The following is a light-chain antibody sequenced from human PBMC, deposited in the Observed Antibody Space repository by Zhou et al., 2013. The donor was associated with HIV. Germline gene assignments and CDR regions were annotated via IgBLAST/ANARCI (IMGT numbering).Light chain of an antibody. CDR1: QNVGAY. J-gene: IGKJ4*01. V-gene: IGKV1-12*01. Sequence: DIQMTQSPSIVSASVGDRVTITCRASQNVGAYLAWYQQKRGEAPKLLIYKASTLQSGVPSRFSGSGYGTEFTLTISSLQPEDFATYYCQQANSFPLTFGGGTKVEIK. CDR2: KAS. CDR3: QQANSFPLT.